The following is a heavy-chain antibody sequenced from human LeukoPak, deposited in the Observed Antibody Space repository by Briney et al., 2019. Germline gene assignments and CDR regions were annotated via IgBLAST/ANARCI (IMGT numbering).Heavy chain of an antibody. CDR3: ARGRAVGATHY. CDR1: GYNLMDHA. V-gene: IGHV1-2*02. D-gene: IGHD1-26*01. J-gene: IGHJ4*02. CDR2: IKFEDGGT. Sequence: PGASVKVSCTASGYNLMDHALHWVRQAPGQGLEWMGWIKFEDGGTSYGRRFRGRVTMTRDTSISTAYMELSRLRSDDTAVYYCARGRAVGATHYWGQGTLVTVSS.